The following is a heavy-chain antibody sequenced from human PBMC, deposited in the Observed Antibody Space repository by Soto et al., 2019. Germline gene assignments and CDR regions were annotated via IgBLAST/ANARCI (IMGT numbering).Heavy chain of an antibody. Sequence: QVQLVESGGGVVQPGKSLRLSCAASGFTFSSYAMHWARQAPGKGLEWVTVISIRGGGEYYAESVRGRFNISRDDSKNTLYLQMDSLRVEDTAVYYCARGTIVARQHLDYWGQGTLVTVSS. D-gene: IGHD6-6*01. CDR2: ISIRGGGE. CDR3: ARGTIVARQHLDY. J-gene: IGHJ4*02. V-gene: IGHV3-30*03. CDR1: GFTFSSYA.